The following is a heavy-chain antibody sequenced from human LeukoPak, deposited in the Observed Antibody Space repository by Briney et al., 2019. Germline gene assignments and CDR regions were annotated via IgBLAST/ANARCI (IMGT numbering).Heavy chain of an antibody. CDR2: ISSSSSYI. CDR1: GFTFSSYS. D-gene: IGHD1-20*01. CDR3: ARGEYNWNDGVSCFDY. J-gene: IGHJ4*02. V-gene: IGHV3-21*01. Sequence: PGGSLRLSCAASGFTFSSYSMNWVRQAPGKGLEWVSSISSSSSYIYYADSVKGRFTISRDNAKNSLYLQMNSLRAEDTAVYYCARGEYNWNDGVSCFDYWGQGTLVTVSS.